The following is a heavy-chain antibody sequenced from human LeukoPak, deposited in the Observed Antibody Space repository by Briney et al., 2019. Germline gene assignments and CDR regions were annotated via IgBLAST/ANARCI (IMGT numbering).Heavy chain of an antibody. D-gene: IGHD3-22*01. CDR3: ARAVLGYYDSGDAFDI. J-gene: IGHJ3*02. V-gene: IGHV3-21*01. Sequence: GGSLRLSCAAFGFTFSSYSMNWVRQAPGKGLEWVSSISSSSSYIYYADSVKGRFTISRDNAKNSLYLQMNSLRAEDTAVYYCARAVLGYYDSGDAFDIWGQGTMVTVSS. CDR1: GFTFSSYS. CDR2: ISSSSSYI.